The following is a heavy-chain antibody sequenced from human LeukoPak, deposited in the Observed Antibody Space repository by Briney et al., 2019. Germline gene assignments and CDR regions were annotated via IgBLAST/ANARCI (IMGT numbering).Heavy chain of an antibody. Sequence: GASVKVSCKASGYTFTSYDINWVRQATGQGLEWMGWMNPNSGNTGYAQKFQGRVTITRNTSISTAYMELSSLRSEDTAVYYCARGLTYYYDSSGYPKYYFDYWGQGTLVTVSS. J-gene: IGHJ4*02. CDR1: GYTFTSYD. V-gene: IGHV1-8*03. CDR3: ARGLTYYYDSSGYPKYYFDY. D-gene: IGHD3-22*01. CDR2: MNPNSGNT.